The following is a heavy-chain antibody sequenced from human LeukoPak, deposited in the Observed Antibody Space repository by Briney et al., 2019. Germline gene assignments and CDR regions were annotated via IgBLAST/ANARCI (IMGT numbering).Heavy chain of an antibody. J-gene: IGHJ4*02. CDR3: ARALVGAVFDY. Sequence: PSQTLSLTCTVSGGSISSGSYHWSWIRQPAGKGLEWIGRIYTSGSTNYNTSLKSRVTISVDTSKNQFSLKLSSVTAADTAVYYCARALVGAVFDYWGQGTLVTVSS. CDR2: IYTSGST. D-gene: IGHD1-26*01. CDR1: GGSISSGSYH. V-gene: IGHV4-61*02.